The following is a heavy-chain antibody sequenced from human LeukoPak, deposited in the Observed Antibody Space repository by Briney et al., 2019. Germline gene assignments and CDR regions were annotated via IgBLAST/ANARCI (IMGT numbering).Heavy chain of an antibody. Sequence: SETLSLTCAVYGGSFSGYYWSWIRQPPGKGLEWIGEINHSGSTNYNPSLKSRVTISVDTSKNQFSLKLSSVTAADTAVYYCARITTYYDILTGYGWFDPWGQGTLVTVSS. CDR2: INHSGST. CDR3: ARITTYYDILTGYGWFDP. D-gene: IGHD3-9*01. V-gene: IGHV4-34*01. J-gene: IGHJ5*02. CDR1: GGSFSGYY.